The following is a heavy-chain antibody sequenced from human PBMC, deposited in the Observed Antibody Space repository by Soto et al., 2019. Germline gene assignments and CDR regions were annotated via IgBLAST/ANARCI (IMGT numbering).Heavy chain of an antibody. CDR1: GFTFSSFA. Sequence: QVQLVESGGGVVQPGRSLRLSCAASGFTFSSFAMHWVRQAPGKGLEWVAIMSYDGSNKYYADSVKGRFTISRDNSKXXXXXXXXXXXXXXXXXXXXXXXXXXXXXXFDYWGQGTLVTVSS. V-gene: IGHV3-30-3*01. J-gene: IGHJ4*02. CDR2: MSYDGSNK. CDR3: XXXXXXXXXXFDY.